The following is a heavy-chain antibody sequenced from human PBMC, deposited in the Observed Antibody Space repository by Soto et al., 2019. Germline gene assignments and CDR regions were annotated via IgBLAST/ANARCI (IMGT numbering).Heavy chain of an antibody. CDR1: GGSISSYY. Sequence: SETLSLTCTVSGGSISSYYWSWIRQPPGKGLEWIGYIYYSGSTNYNPSLKSRVTISVDTSKNQFSLKLSSVTAADTAVYYCARQYVGIAAARSLSPWYYYYMDVWGKGTTVTVSS. J-gene: IGHJ6*03. CDR2: IYYSGST. V-gene: IGHV4-59*08. CDR3: ARQYVGIAAARSLSPWYYYYMDV. D-gene: IGHD6-13*01.